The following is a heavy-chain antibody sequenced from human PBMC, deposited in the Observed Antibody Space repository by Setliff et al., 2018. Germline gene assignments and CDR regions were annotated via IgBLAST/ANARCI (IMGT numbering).Heavy chain of an antibody. CDR2: IGGSSNTI. CDR1: GFSFSSYT. V-gene: IGHV3-48*04. CDR3: ARDPTRKFDS. Sequence: GSLRLSCAASGFSFSSYTMNWVRQAPGKGLEWISSIGGSSNTIFYADSVKGRFTISRDNAKNSLYLQVNSLRVEDTALYYCARDPTRKFDSWGQGTLVTVSS. J-gene: IGHJ4*02.